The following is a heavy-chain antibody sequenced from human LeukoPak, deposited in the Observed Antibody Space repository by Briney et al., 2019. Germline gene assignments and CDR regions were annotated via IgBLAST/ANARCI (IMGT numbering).Heavy chain of an antibody. D-gene: IGHD3-22*01. CDR3: ARDFSYDSSGYYYGWFDS. J-gene: IGHJ5*01. V-gene: IGHV3-53*01. Sequence: GGSLRLSCAASGCTVNNNYMSWVRQAPGKGLEWVSVVYSGGTTYYADSVKGRFTISRDNSKNTLYLQMNSLRAEDTAVYYCARDFSYDSSGYYYGWFDSWGQGTQVTVSS. CDR1: GCTVNNNY. CDR2: VYSGGTT.